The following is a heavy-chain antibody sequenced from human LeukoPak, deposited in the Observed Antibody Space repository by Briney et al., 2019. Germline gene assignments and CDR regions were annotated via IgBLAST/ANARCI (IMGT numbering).Heavy chain of an antibody. V-gene: IGHV3-23*01. CDR1: GFTFSSYA. CDR2: ISGSGGST. Sequence: GGSLRLSCAASGFTFSSYAMSWVRQAPGKGLEWVSAISGSGGSTYYANSVKGRFTISRDNAKNTLYLQMNSLRAEDTAVYYCARTLYYFDYWGQGTLVTVSS. J-gene: IGHJ4*02. CDR3: ARTLYYFDY. D-gene: IGHD1-14*01.